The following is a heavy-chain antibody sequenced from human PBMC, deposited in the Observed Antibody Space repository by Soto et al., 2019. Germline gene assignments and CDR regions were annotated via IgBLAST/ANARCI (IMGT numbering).Heavy chain of an antibody. Sequence: QVQLQQWGAGLLKPSETLSLTCAVYGGSFSGYYWSWIRQPPGKGLEWIREINHSGSTNYNPSLKRRGTLSVHTTKSQLSLTLTSVPAADTAVYYCARGAVVVPAVLGYWGQGTLVTVSP. CDR2: INHSGST. J-gene: IGHJ4*01. V-gene: IGHV4-34*01. CDR3: ARGAVVVPAVLGY. D-gene: IGHD2-2*01. CDR1: GGSFSGYY.